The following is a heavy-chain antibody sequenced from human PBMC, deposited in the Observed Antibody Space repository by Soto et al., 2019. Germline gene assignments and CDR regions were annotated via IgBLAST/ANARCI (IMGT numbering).Heavy chain of an antibody. J-gene: IGHJ3*02. CDR3: ARVVASGYSSNAFDI. CDR2: ISSSSSYT. D-gene: IGHD6-19*01. Sequence: PGGSLRLSCAASGFTFSEYYMSWIRQAPGKGLEWVPYISSSSSYTNYADSVKGRFTISRDNAKNSLYLQMNSLRAEDTTVYYCARVVASGYSSNAFDIWGQGTMVTVSS. V-gene: IGHV3-11*06. CDR1: GFTFSEYY.